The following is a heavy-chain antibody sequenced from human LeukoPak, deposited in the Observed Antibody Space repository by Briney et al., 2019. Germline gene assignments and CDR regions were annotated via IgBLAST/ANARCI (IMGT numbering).Heavy chain of an antibody. J-gene: IGHJ5*02. V-gene: IGHV4-38-2*02. CDR3: ARETGSAHANWFDP. CDR1: GYSISSGYY. CDR2: IYHSGST. D-gene: IGHD1-14*01. Sequence: SETLSLTCAVSGYSISSGYYWGWIRQPPGKGLEWIGSIYHSGSTYYNPSLKSRVTISVDTSKNQFSLKLSSVTAADTAVYYCARETGSAHANWFDPWGQGTLVTVSS.